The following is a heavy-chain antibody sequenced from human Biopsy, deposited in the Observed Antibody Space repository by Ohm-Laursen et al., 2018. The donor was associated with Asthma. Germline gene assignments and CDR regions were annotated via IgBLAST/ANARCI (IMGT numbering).Heavy chain of an antibody. CDR3: ARGYSGSDRIVYYYSGLEV. CDR2: PIPVFGTP. D-gene: IGHD5-12*01. J-gene: IGHJ6*02. Sequence: SVKASCKASGYPFTEYYVHWVRQAPGQGLEWMGGPIPVFGTPDHAQMFEGRVTITADESTSTAYMELSSLSSEDTAVYYCARGYSGSDRIVYYYSGLEVWGQGTTVAVSS. CDR1: GYPFTEYY. V-gene: IGHV1-69*13.